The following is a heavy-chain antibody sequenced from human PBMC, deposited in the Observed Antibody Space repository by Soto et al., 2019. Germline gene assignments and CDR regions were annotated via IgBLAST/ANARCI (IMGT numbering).Heavy chain of an antibody. J-gene: IGHJ6*02. Sequence: QVQVVQSGAEVKKPGASVKVSCKASGYSFSTYSMHWVRQAPGQGLEWMGWINGANGNTRYSQKFKDRVSISRDTPASTGYMELSSLRSEDTAVYYXXXXXGMEENYYYHGMDVWGPGTTVIVSS. V-gene: IGHV1-3*01. D-gene: IGHD1-1*01. CDR1: GYSFSTYS. CDR3: XXXXGMEENYYYHGMDV. CDR2: INGANGNT.